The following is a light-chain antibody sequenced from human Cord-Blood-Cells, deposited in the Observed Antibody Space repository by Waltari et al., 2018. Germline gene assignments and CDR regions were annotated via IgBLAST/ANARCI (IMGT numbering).Light chain of an antibody. Sequence: SSELTQDPAVSVALGQTVRITCQGDSLRSYYASWYQQTPGQAPVLVIYGKNNRPSGIPDRFSGSSSGNTASLTITGAQAEDEADYYCNSRDSSGNHLVFGTGTKVTVL. CDR2: GKN. CDR3: NSRDSSGNHLV. J-gene: IGLJ1*01. V-gene: IGLV3-19*01. CDR1: SLRSYY.